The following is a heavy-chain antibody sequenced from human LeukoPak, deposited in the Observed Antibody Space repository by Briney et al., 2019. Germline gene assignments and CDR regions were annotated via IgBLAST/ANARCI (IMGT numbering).Heavy chain of an antibody. J-gene: IGHJ4*02. Sequence: SETLSRTCGVSGGSITSTNYWTWVRQPPGKGLEWIGEVNLQGSTNYNPPLMGRVAISVDMSENHISLQLPSVTAADTAVYYCAREGGPYCPLDYSGQGTLVTVSS. CDR2: VNLQGST. D-gene: IGHD2-21*02. V-gene: IGHV4-4*02. CDR3: AREGGPYCPLDY. CDR1: GGSITSTNY.